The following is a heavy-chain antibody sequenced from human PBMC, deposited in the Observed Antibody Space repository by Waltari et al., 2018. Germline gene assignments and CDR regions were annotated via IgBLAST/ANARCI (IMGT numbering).Heavy chain of an antibody. J-gene: IGHJ6*02. D-gene: IGHD1-1*01. CDR2: ISTDASDT. V-gene: IGHV3-74*03. CDR3: ARVSRRTYRSPVPGRHYYYGMDV. Sequence: EEQLVESGGGLVQPGDSLRLSCAASGFTFSSFWMNWVRQAPGKGPLWVSRISTDASDTTYADSVKGRFTISRDNARNTLYLQMNRLRAKDTAVYFCARVSRRTYRSPVPGRHYYYGMDVWGQGTTVTVSS. CDR1: GFTFSSFW.